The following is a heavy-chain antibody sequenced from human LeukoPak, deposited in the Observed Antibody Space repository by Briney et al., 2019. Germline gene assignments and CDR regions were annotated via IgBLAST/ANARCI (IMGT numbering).Heavy chain of an antibody. CDR3: ARGSNYYDSRGYYGAPPEYFRY. D-gene: IGHD3-22*01. CDR2: INHSGSP. Sequence: SETLSLTCAGYGGSLSGYYWSWIRQPPGKGLEWIGEINHSGSPNYHPSLKSRVTVSVDTSKNQFSLTLSSVTAADTAVYYCARGSNYYDSRGYYGAPPEYFRYWGRGTLVTVSS. CDR1: GGSLSGYY. J-gene: IGHJ1*01. V-gene: IGHV4-34*01.